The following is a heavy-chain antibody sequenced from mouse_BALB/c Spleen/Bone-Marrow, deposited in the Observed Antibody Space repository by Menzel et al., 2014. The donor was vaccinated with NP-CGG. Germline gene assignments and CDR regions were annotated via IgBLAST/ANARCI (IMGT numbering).Heavy chain of an antibody. CDR3: ARTYFDY. Sequence: GAELVKPGASVKLSCKASGYTFTSYWMHWVKQRPGQGLEWIGEINPSNGRTNYNEKFKSKATLTVDKSSSTAYMQLSSLTSEDSAVYYCARTYFDYWGQGTTLTVSS. V-gene: IGHV1S81*02. J-gene: IGHJ2*01. CDR2: INPSNGRT. CDR1: GYTFTSYW.